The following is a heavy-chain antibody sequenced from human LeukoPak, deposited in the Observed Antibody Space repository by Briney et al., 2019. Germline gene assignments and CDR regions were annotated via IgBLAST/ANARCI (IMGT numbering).Heavy chain of an antibody. CDR2: IYYSGST. Sequence: PSETLSLTCTVSGGSIGSSSYYWGWIRQPPGKGLEWIGGIYYSGSTYYNPSLKSRVTISVDTSKNQFSLKLSSVTAADTAVYYCAGTPTYYDFWSGYLHFDYWGQGTLVTVSS. CDR1: GGSIGSSSYY. V-gene: IGHV4-39*01. D-gene: IGHD3-3*01. CDR3: AGTPTYYDFWSGYLHFDY. J-gene: IGHJ4*02.